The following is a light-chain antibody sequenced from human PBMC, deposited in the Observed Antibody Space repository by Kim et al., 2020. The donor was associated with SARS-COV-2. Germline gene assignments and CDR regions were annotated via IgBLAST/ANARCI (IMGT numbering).Light chain of an antibody. J-gene: IGKJ2*01. Sequence: EIVMTQSPGTLSVSPGERATLSCRASQSVSTNLAWYQHKPGQPPRLLIYGASTRAPGVPARFSGTGSGTDFTLTVSSLQSEDFATYYCQQSYSTPFFGQGTKLEI. CDR3: QQSYSTPF. CDR2: GAS. CDR1: QSVSTN. V-gene: IGKV3-15*01.